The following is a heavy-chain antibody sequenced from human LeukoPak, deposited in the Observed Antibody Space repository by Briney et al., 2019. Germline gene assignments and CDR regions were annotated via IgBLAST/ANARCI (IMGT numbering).Heavy chain of an antibody. CDR3: ARDGVYYDSSGLDY. J-gene: IGHJ4*02. D-gene: IGHD3-22*01. CDR1: GFTFSRYS. V-gene: IGHV3-21*01. CDR2: ITSSSSYI. Sequence: GGSLRLSCAASGFTFSRYSMTWVRQAPGKGLEWVSSITSSSSYIYYADSVKGRFTISRDNAKNSLYLQMNSLRAEDTAVFYCARDGVYYDSSGLDYWGQGTLVTVSS.